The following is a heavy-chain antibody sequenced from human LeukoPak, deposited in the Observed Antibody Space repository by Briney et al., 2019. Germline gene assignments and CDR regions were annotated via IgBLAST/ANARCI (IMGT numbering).Heavy chain of an antibody. J-gene: IGHJ3*02. D-gene: IGHD3-10*01. CDR3: ARRGEGGAFDI. Sequence: GGSLRLSCAASGFTFSSYWMHWVRQAPGKGLVWVSRINSDGSSTSYADSVKGRFTISRDNAKNTLYLQMNSLRAEDTAVYYCARRGEGGAFDIWGQGTMVTVSS. V-gene: IGHV3-74*01. CDR1: GFTFSSYW. CDR2: INSDGSST.